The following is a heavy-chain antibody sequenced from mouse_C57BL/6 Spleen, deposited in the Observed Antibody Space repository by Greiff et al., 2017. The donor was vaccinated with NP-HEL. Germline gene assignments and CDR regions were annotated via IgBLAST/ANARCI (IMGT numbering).Heavy chain of an antibody. D-gene: IGHD1-1*01. CDR3: ASGDYNGSRAY. CDR1: GYTFTGYW. Sequence: QVQLQQSGAELMKPGASVKLSCKASGYTFTGYWIEWVKQRPGHGLEWIGEILPGGGSTNYNEKFKGKATFTADKSSNTAYMQLSSLTTEDSAIYYCASGDYNGSRAYWGQGTLVTVSA. J-gene: IGHJ3*01. CDR2: ILPGGGST. V-gene: IGHV1-9*01.